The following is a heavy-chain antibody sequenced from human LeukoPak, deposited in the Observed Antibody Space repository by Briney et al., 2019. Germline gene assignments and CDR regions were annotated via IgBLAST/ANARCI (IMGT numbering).Heavy chain of an antibody. CDR2: IYPGDSDT. CDR1: GYSFTSYW. J-gene: IGHJ4*03. D-gene: IGHD6-13*01. V-gene: IGHV5-51*01. Sequence: PGESLKISCKGSGYSFTSYWIGWVRQMPGKGLEWMGIIYPGDSDTRYSPSFQGQVTISADKSISTAYLQWSSLKASDTAMYYCARHLQSGSSWRLFDYWGQGTMVTVSS. CDR3: ARHLQSGSSWRLFDY.